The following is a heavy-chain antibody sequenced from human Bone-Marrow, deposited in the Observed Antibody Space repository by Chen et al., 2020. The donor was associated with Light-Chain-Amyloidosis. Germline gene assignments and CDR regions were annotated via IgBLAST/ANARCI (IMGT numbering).Heavy chain of an antibody. CDR3: ARVVIMGQYYYGSGRARYFDY. Sequence: QVQLQESGPGLVKPSQTLSLTCTVSGGSISSGDYYWSWIRQPQGKGLEWIGYIYYSGSTYYNPSLKSRVTISVDTSKNQFSLKLSSVTAADTAVYYCARVVIMGQYYYGSGRARYFDYWGQGTLVTVSS. D-gene: IGHD3-10*01. V-gene: IGHV4-30-4*01. CDR2: IYYSGST. CDR1: GGSISSGDYY. J-gene: IGHJ4*02.